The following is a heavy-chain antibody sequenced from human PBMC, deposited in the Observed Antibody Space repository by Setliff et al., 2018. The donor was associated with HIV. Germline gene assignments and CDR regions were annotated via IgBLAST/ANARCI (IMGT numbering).Heavy chain of an antibody. V-gene: IGHV4-59*01. J-gene: IGHJ4*02. CDR1: GGSISSYY. CDR2: IYYSGST. Sequence: SETLSLTCTVSGGSISSYYWSWIRQPPGKGLEWIGYIYYSGSTNYNPSLKSRVTISVDTSKNQFSLRLKSVTAADAAIYYCARGAGAFGAKLDSWGQGSLVTVSS. CDR3: ARGAGAFGAKLDS. D-gene: IGHD3-10*01.